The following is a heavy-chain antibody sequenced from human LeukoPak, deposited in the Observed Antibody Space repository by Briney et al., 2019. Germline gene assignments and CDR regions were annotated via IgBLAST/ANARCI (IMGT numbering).Heavy chain of an antibody. V-gene: IGHV3-21*06. CDR2: ISTSSRYI. Sequence: GGSLRLSCAASGFTLSTFDMNGVRQAPGKGLEWVSSISTSSRYIYYRDSVKGRFTISRDDAKNSLYLQMNSLTVEDTAVYYCARAGCSGSTCYLRHSWFDPWGQGTLVTVSS. CDR3: ARAGCSGSTCYLRHSWFDP. D-gene: IGHD2-2*01. CDR1: GFTLSTFD. J-gene: IGHJ5*02.